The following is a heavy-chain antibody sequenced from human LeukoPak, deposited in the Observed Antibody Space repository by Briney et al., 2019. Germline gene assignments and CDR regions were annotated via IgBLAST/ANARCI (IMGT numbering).Heavy chain of an antibody. J-gene: IGHJ4*02. V-gene: IGHV3-23*01. D-gene: IGHD2-15*01. CDR1: GLTFSSYA. Sequence: GGSLRLSCAASGLTFSSYAMSWVRQAPGKGLEWVSAISGSGGSTYYADSVKGRFTISRDNSKNTLYLQMNSLRAEDTAVYYCAKDHAAGYCSGVYYWGQGTLVTVSS. CDR2: ISGSGGST. CDR3: AKDHAAGYCSGVYY.